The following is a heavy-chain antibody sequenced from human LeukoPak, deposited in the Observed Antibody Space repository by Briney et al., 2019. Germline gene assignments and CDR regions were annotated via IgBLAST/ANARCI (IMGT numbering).Heavy chain of an antibody. V-gene: IGHV3-74*01. CDR2: INSDGSTT. D-gene: IGHD2/OR15-2a*01. J-gene: IGHJ6*02. Sequence: PGGSLRLSCAASGFTFSSYWMYWLRQAPGKGLVWVSRINSDGSTTIYADSVKGRFTISRDNAKNTLYLQMNSLRAEDTAVYYCARVGTTSNFYYYYGMDVWGQGTTVTVSS. CDR3: ARVGTTSNFYYYYGMDV. CDR1: GFTFSSYW.